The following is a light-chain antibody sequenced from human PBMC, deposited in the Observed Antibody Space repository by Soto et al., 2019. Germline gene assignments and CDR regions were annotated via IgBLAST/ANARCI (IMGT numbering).Light chain of an antibody. J-gene: IGKJ1*01. Sequence: EIVMTQSPATLSVSPGERATLSCRASQSITSNLAWYQQKPGQAPRLLLYGASTRATGIPARFSGSGSGTEFTLTISSLQSEDFAVYYCQQYNKWPQWTFGKRTKVDI. CDR3: QQYNKWPQWT. CDR2: GAS. CDR1: QSITSN. V-gene: IGKV3-15*01.